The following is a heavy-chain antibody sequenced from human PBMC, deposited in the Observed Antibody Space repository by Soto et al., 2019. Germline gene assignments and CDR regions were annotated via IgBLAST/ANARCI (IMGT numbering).Heavy chain of an antibody. D-gene: IGHD6-6*01. CDR2: ISSNGGST. CDR3: ARVLRGARAARGWLDY. V-gene: IGHV3-64*01. CDR1: GFTFSSYA. J-gene: IGHJ4*02. Sequence: EVQLVESGGGLVQPGGSLRLSCAASGFTFSSYAMHWVRQAPGKGLEYVSAISSNGGSTYYANSVKGRFTIPRDNSKNSLYLQMGSLRAEDMDVYYCARVLRGARAARGWLDYWGQGTLVTVSS.